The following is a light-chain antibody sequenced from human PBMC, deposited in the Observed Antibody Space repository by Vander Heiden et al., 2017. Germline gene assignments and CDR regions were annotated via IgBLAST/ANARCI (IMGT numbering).Light chain of an antibody. CDR1: QSIRSY. CDR3: QQSDSTPRT. J-gene: IGKJ1*01. V-gene: IGKV1-39*01. CDR2: AAS. Sequence: DIQMTQSPSSLSASVGDRVTITCRASQSIRSYLNWYQQKPGKAPKLLIYAASSLQSGVPSRFSGSGSGTDFTLTSSRLQPEDLETYYCQQSDSTPRTFGQGTKVXSK.